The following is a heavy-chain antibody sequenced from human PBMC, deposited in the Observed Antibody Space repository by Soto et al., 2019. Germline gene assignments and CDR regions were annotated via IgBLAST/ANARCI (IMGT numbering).Heavy chain of an antibody. V-gene: IGHV3-23*01. Sequence: GGSLRLSCAASGFTFSNSAMRWVRQAPGKGLEWVSAISATGDTTYYADSVKGRFTISRDNSKNTLYLQMNSLRAEDTAVYYCAKRGAYGPGHMDVWGKGTTVTVSS. D-gene: IGHD4-17*01. CDR2: ISATGDTT. CDR1: GFTFSNSA. CDR3: AKRGAYGPGHMDV. J-gene: IGHJ6*03.